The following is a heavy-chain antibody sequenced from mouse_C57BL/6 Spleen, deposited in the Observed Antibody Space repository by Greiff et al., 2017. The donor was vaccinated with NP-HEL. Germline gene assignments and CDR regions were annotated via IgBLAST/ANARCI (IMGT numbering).Heavy chain of an antibody. CDR3: ARQITTVDWYFDV. CDR2: ISSGGSYT. J-gene: IGHJ1*03. D-gene: IGHD1-1*01. V-gene: IGHV5-6*01. Sequence: EVNVVESGGDLVKPGGSLKLSCAASGFTFSSYGMSWVRQTPDKRLEWVATISSGGSYTYYPDSVKGRFTISRDNAKNTLYLQMSSLKSEDTAMYYCARQITTVDWYFDVWGTGTTVTVSS. CDR1: GFTFSSYG.